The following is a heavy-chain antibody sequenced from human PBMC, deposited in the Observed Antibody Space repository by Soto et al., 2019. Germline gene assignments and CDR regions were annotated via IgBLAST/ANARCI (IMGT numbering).Heavy chain of an antibody. CDR2: INAGNGNT. Sequence: GASVKVSCKASGYTFTSYAMHWVRQAPGQRLEWMGWINAGNGNTKYSQKFQGRVTITRDTSASTAYMELSSLRSEDTAVYYCARYDSSGYYPSAAFDIWGQGTMVTVSS. J-gene: IGHJ3*02. CDR3: ARYDSSGYYPSAAFDI. V-gene: IGHV1-3*01. D-gene: IGHD3-22*01. CDR1: GYTFTSYA.